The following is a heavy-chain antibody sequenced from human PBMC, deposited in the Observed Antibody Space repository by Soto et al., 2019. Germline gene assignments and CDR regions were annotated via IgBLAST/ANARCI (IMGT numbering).Heavy chain of an antibody. CDR1: CGSISSYY. CDR2: IYYSGST. V-gene: IGHV4-59*01. Sequence: SKTLSLTCTVSCGSISSYYWSWIRQPPGKGLEWIGYIYYSGSTNYNPSLKSRVTISVDTSKNQFSLKLSSVTAADTAVYYCALTGYSSSAMRPVPWGQG. D-gene: IGHD6-6*01. J-gene: IGHJ5*02. CDR3: ALTGYSSSAMRPVP.